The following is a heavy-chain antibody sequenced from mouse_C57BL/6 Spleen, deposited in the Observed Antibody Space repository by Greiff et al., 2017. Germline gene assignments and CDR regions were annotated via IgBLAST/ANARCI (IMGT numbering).Heavy chain of an antibody. CDR1: GYAFSSYW. V-gene: IGHV1-80*01. J-gene: IGHJ2*01. CDR2: IYPGDGDT. D-gene: IGHD1-1*01. CDR3: ARSPYYYGSSRYYFDY. Sequence: QVQLQQSGAELVKPGASVKISCKASGYAFSSYWMNWVKQRPGKGLEWIGQIYPGDGDTNYNGKFKGKATLTADKSSSTACMQLSSLTSEDSAVYFCARSPYYYGSSRYYFDYWGQGTTLTVSS.